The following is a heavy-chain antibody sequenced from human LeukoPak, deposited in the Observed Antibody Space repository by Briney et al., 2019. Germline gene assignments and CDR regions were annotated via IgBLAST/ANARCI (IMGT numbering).Heavy chain of an antibody. CDR1: GFTFSSYS. J-gene: IGHJ4*02. CDR3: ARDGRGLPWLVGADGAAYYFDY. CDR2: ISSSSSYI. V-gene: IGHV3-21*01. Sequence: GGSLRLSCAASGFTFSSYSMNWVRQAPGKGLEWVSSISSSSSYIYYADSVKGRFTISRDNAKNSLYLQMNSLRAEDTAVYYCARDGRGLPWLVGADGAAYYFDYWGQGTLVTVSS. D-gene: IGHD1-26*01.